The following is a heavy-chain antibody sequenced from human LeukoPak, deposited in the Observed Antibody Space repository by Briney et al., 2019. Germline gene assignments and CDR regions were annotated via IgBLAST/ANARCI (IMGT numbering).Heavy chain of an antibody. D-gene: IGHD5-18*01. CDR1: GFTVSSNY. V-gene: IGHV3-53*01. J-gene: IGHJ4*02. CDR3: AREGYSYGYRKGYFDY. Sequence: GGSLRLSCAASGFTVSSNYMSWVRQAPGKGLEWVSVIYSGGSTYYADSVKGRFTISRDNSKNTLYLQMNSLRAEDTAVYYCAREGYSYGYRKGYFDYWGQGTLVTVSS. CDR2: IYSGGST.